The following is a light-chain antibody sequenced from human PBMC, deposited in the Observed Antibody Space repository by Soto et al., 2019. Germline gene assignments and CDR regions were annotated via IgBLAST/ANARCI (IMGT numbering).Light chain of an antibody. CDR3: QQYDNWPPT. V-gene: IGKV3-15*01. Sequence: EIVLTQSPGTLSLSPGERSTLSCSGSQSVSSSYLAWYQQKPGQAPRLLIYGASTRATDVPARFSGSGSGTEFTLTIGSLQSEDSAVYYCQQYDNWPPTFGQGTRLEI. CDR2: GAS. J-gene: IGKJ5*01. CDR1: QSVSSSY.